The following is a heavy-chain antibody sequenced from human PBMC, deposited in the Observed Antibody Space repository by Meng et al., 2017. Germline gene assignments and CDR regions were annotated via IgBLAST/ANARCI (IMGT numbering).Heavy chain of an antibody. CDR2: ISYDGSNK. CDR1: GFTFSSYA. D-gene: IGHD3-10*01. CDR3: ARKILPYGSGTGGFDY. V-gene: IGHV3-30*04. J-gene: IGHJ4*02. Sequence: GESLKISCAASGFTFSSYAMSWVRQAPGKGLEWVAVISYDGSNKYYADSVKGRFTISRDNSKNTLYLQMNSLRAEDTAVYYCARKILPYGSGTGGFDYWGQGTLVTVSS.